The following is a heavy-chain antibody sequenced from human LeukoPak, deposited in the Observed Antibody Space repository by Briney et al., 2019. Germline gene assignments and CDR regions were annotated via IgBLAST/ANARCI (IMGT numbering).Heavy chain of an antibody. CDR1: GFTFSSYG. D-gene: IGHD3-10*01. J-gene: IGHJ4*02. CDR2: ISYDGSNK. Sequence: GGSLRLSCAASGFTFSSYGMHWVRQAPGKGLEWVAVISYDGSNKYYADSVKGRFTISRDNSKNTLYLQMNSLRAEDTAVYYCAKGSTYYYGSGSPFDYWGQGTLVTVSS. CDR3: AKGSTYYYGSGSPFDY. V-gene: IGHV3-30*18.